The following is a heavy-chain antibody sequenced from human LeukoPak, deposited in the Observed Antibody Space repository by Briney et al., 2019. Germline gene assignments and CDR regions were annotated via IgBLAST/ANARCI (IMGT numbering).Heavy chain of an antibody. V-gene: IGHV1-3*01. J-gene: IGHJ4*02. Sequence: ASVKVSCKASGYTFINFAINWGRQAPGQMPEWMGWINAGNGNTKYSQKFQGRVTITRDTSASTAYMELSSLTSEDTAVYYCARGPRAAADDYWGQGTLVTVSS. CDR3: ARGPRAAADDY. D-gene: IGHD6-13*01. CDR2: INAGNGNT. CDR1: GYTFINFA.